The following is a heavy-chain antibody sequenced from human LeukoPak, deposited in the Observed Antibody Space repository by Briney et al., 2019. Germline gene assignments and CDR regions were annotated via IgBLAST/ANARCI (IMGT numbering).Heavy chain of an antibody. Sequence: SETLSLTCAVYGGSFSGYYWSWIRQPPGKGLEWIGEINHSGSTNYNPSLKSRATISVDTSKNQFSLKLSSVTAADTAVYYCARGGRARYYGSGSNFDYWGQGTLVTVSS. V-gene: IGHV4-34*01. CDR1: GGSFSGYY. CDR3: ARGGRARYYGSGSNFDY. J-gene: IGHJ4*02. CDR2: INHSGST. D-gene: IGHD3-10*01.